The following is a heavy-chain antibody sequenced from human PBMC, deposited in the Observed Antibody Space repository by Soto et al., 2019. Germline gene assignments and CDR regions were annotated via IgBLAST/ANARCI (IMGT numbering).Heavy chain of an antibody. CDR2: IYYTGST. Sequence: QLQESGPGLVKPSQTLSLTCTVSGGSISTAGDYWSWIRHRPGMGLEWIGYIYYTGSTLYHPSLESRINISVDTSTNQFSLKLTSVTAAATAVYYCARTVTTRCFDSWGQGTLVTVSS. D-gene: IGHD4-17*01. V-gene: IGHV4-31*03. CDR1: GGSISTAGDY. CDR3: ARTVTTRCFDS. J-gene: IGHJ4*02.